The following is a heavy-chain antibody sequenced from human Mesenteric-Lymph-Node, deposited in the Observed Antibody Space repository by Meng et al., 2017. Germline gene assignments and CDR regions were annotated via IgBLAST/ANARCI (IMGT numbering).Heavy chain of an antibody. J-gene: IGHJ4*02. CDR1: GYTFTTYY. CDR3: ARAHHPGAQYCSSSGCSSGVDY. Sequence: ASVKVSCKASGYTFTTYYMHWVRQAPGQGREWMGMINPSGGSTSYAQKFQGRVTMTRDTSTSTTYMELSSLRAENTAVYYYARAHHPGAQYCSSSGCSSGVDYWGQGTLVTVSS. CDR2: INPSGGST. D-gene: IGHD2-15*01. V-gene: IGHV1-46*01.